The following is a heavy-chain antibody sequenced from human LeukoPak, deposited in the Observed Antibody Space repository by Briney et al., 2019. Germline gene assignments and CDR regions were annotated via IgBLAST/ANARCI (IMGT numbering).Heavy chain of an antibody. V-gene: IGHV4-38-2*02. CDR2: IYHSGST. Sequence: PSETLSLTCTVSGYSISSGYYWGWIRQPPGKGLEWIGSIYHSGSTYYNPSLKSRVTISVDTSKNQFSLKLSSVTAADTAVYYCARLLVRGVIINWGQGTLVTVSS. D-gene: IGHD3-10*01. CDR3: ARLLVRGVIIN. J-gene: IGHJ4*02. CDR1: GYSISSGYY.